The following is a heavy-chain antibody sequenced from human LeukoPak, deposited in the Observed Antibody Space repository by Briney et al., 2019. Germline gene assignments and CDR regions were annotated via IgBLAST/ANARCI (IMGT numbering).Heavy chain of an antibody. CDR2: ISYDGSTK. D-gene: IGHD6-19*01. Sequence: PGRSLRLSCAASGFSFSSYAMHWVRQAPGRGLEWVAVISYDGSTKYYADSVKGRFTISRDNSKNTLYLQMNSLRAEDTGVYYCARPPGPYSSGWYFGYWGQGTLVTVSS. J-gene: IGHJ4*02. CDR3: ARPPGPYSSGWYFGY. V-gene: IGHV3-30*01. CDR1: GFSFSSYA.